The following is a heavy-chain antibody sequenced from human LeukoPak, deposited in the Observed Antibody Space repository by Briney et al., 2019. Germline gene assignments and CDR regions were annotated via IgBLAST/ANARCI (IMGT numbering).Heavy chain of an antibody. J-gene: IGHJ4*02. CDR2: IKSKTDGGTT. CDR3: TTGYCSRTSCYYFDY. CDR1: GFTFSNAW. V-gene: IGHV3-15*01. D-gene: IGHD2-2*01. Sequence: GGSLRLSCAASGFTFSNAWMSWVRQAPGEGLEGVGGIKSKTDGGTTDYAAPVKGRFTISRDDSKNTLYLQMNSLKTEDTAVYYCTTGYCSRTSCYYFDYWGQGTLVTVSS.